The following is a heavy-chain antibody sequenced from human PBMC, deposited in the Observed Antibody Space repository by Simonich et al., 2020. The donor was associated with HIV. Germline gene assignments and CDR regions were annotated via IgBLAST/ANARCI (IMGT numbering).Heavy chain of an antibody. J-gene: IGHJ4*02. Sequence: QVQLVQSGAEVKKPGASVKVSCKASGYTFTSYYMNWVRQAPGQGLEWMGKITPGGSRTYAQKFQGRVTMTRDTSTSTVYMELSSLRSDDTAVYYCARNLAVAASFFDYWGQGTLVTVSS. D-gene: IGHD6-19*01. CDR3: ARNLAVAASFFDY. CDR1: GYTFTSYY. V-gene: IGHV1-46*01. CDR2: ITPGGSR.